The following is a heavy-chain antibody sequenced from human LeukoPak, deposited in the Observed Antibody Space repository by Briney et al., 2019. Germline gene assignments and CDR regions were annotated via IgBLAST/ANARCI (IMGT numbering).Heavy chain of an antibody. CDR3: ATGYSSGWQTQFLDY. D-gene: IGHD6-19*01. Sequence: ASVKVSCKVSGYTLTELSMHWVRQAPGKGLEWMGGFDPEDGETIYAQKFQGRVTMTEDTSTDTAYMELSSLRSEDTAVYYCATGYSSGWQTQFLDYWGQGTLVTVSS. V-gene: IGHV1-24*01. J-gene: IGHJ4*02. CDR1: GYTLTELS. CDR2: FDPEDGET.